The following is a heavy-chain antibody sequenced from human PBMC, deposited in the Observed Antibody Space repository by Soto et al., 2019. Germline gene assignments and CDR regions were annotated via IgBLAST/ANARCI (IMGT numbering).Heavy chain of an antibody. CDR2: IYQTGET. J-gene: IGHJ3*02. V-gene: IGHV4-30-2*01. CDR3: VRDNFEGGNVGLYVVFVT. CDR1: GVSLSSSPHA. Sequence: QLQLQESGSGLVEPSQTLSLTCAVSGVSLSSSPHAWNWIRQPPGKGLEWIAKIYQTGETLYNPPLQGQATIQRDPSKNRFSWRLGSVPAADTALYYCVRDNFEGGNVGLYVVFVTWG. D-gene: IGHD3-9*01.